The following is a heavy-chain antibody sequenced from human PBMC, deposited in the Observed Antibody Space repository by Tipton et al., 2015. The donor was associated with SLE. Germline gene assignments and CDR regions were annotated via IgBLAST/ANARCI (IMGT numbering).Heavy chain of an antibody. CDR1: GFTFDDYA. CDR3: ARGRYLRYYYGMDV. D-gene: IGHD1-14*01. V-gene: IGHV3-9*01. J-gene: IGHJ6*02. Sequence: SLRLSCAASGFTFDDYAMHWVRQAPGKGLEWVSGISWNSGSIGYADSVKGRFTISRDNFKNTLYLQMNSLRAEDTAVYYCARGRYLRYYYGMDVWGQGTTVTVSS. CDR2: ISWNSGSI.